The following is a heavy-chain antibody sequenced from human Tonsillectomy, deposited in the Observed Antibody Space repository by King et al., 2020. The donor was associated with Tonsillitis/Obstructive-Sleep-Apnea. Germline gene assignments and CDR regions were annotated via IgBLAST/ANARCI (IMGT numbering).Heavy chain of an antibody. CDR1: GYTFSSYW. J-gene: IGHJ3*02. CDR3: ARPIHDIFTGYYGDNAFDI. V-gene: IGHV5-51*03. D-gene: IGHD3-9*01. Sequence: QLVQSGAEVKKPGAYLKIYCKGSGYTFSSYWIGWVRQMPGKGLEWMGIIYPGDSDTRYSPSFQGQVTISADMSISTAYLHWSSLKASDTAMYYCARPIHDIFTGYYGDNAFDIWGQGTMVTVSS. CDR2: IYPGDSDT.